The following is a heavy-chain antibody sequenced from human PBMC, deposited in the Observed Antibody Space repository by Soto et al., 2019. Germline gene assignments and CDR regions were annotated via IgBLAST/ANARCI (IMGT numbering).Heavy chain of an antibody. J-gene: IGHJ4*02. CDR2: ISGGDGSP. CDR1: GFTFSSYA. CDR3: AKWHTYNYDSLAFSGFDC. Sequence: GGSLRLSCAASGFTFSSYAMTWVRQAPGKGLEWVSAISGGDGSPSYADSVRGRFIISRDNSKNTLYLHMNRLRADDTAAYYCAKWHTYNYDSLAFSGFDCWGQGTQVTVSS. D-gene: IGHD3-16*01. V-gene: IGHV3-23*01.